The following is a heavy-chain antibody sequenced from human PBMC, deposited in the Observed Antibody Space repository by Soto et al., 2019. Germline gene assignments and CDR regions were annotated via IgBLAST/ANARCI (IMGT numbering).Heavy chain of an antibody. V-gene: IGHV3-74*01. CDR2: INSDGSST. J-gene: IGHJ3*02. CDR3: ARVARGYCSSTSCYDAFDI. Sequence: GESLKISCAASGFTFSSYWMHWVRQAPGKGLVWVSRINSDGSSTSYADSVKGRFTISRDNAKNTLYLQMNSLRAEDTAVYYCARVARGYCSSTSCYDAFDIWGQGTMVTVSS. CDR1: GFTFSSYW. D-gene: IGHD2-2*01.